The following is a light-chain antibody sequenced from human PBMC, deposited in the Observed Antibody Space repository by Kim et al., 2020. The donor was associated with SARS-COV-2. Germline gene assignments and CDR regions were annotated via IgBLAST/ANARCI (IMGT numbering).Light chain of an antibody. V-gene: IGKV3-20*01. CDR2: GTS. Sequence: PGERSTPTCRASQTLTSSYLAWYQQKPGQAPRLLIYGTSTRATGIADRFSGSGSGTDFTLTISRLESEDSAVYYCQQYGRSPSYTFGQGTKLEI. CDR1: QTLTSSY. CDR3: QQYGRSPSYT. J-gene: IGKJ2*01.